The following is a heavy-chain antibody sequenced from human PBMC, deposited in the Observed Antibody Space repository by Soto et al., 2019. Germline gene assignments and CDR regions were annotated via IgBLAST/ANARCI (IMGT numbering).Heavy chain of an antibody. CDR1: GYTFTIYY. CDR3: ARSRDRFDY. J-gene: IGHJ4*02. CDR2: INPSGGST. V-gene: IGHV1-46*01. Sequence: ASVKISCKASGYTFTIYYMHWVRQAPGQGLEWMGIINPSGGSTSYAQMFQGRVTMTRDTSTSTVYMELSSLRSEDTAIYYCARSRDRFDYWGQGTLVTVSS.